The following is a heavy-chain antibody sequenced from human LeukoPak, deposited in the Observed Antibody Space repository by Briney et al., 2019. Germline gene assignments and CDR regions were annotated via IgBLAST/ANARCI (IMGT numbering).Heavy chain of an antibody. CDR3: ARGLGGGWPFDY. J-gene: IGHJ4*02. CDR1: GGSISTYH. Sequence: SETLSLTCTVSGGSISTYHWSWIRQPPGKGLEWIGYIFDSGSTNHNPSLKSRVTMSVDTSKNQFSLKLSSVTAADTAVYYCARGLGGGWPFDYWGQGTLVTVSS. V-gene: IGHV4-59*01. D-gene: IGHD6-19*01. CDR2: IFDSGST.